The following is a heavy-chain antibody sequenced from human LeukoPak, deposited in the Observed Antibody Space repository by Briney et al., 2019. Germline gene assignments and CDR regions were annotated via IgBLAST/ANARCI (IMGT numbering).Heavy chain of an antibody. Sequence: GGSLRLSCAASGFTFSSYAMHWVRQAPGKGLEYVSATSSNGGSTYYTNSVKGRFTISRDNSKNTLYLQMGSLRAEDMAVYYCAAGNYDSPFDIWGQGTMVTVSS. D-gene: IGHD3-22*01. CDR3: AAGNYDSPFDI. V-gene: IGHV3-64*01. CDR1: GFTFSSYA. J-gene: IGHJ3*02. CDR2: TSSNGGST.